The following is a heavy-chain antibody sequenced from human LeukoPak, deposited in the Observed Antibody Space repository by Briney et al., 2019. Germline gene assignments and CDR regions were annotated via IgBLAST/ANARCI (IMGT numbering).Heavy chain of an antibody. J-gene: IGHJ4*02. CDR2: ISGSGDMT. CDR3: ARKPPGAAAPLDY. D-gene: IGHD6-13*01. V-gene: IGHV3-23*01. CDR1: GFTFDDYA. Sequence: GGSLRLSCAASGFTFDDYAMYWVRQAPGKGLEWVSVISGSGDMTYYADSVKGRFTISRDNSKNTLYVQMNSLRVEDTAVYFCARKPPGAAAPLDYWGQGTLVTVSS.